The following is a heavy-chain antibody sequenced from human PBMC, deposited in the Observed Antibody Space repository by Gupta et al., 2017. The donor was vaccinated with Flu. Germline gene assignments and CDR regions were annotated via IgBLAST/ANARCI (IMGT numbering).Heavy chain of an antibody. D-gene: IGHD3-16*01. V-gene: IGHV1-69*06. CDR2: IIPLFGAT. CDR3: ASDVPAFAGDYGEAFDI. Sequence: STWGRQAPGQGLEWMGTIIPLFGATDYAQKFQGRVTISADKSTGTAYMELSSLRSDDTAVYFWASDVPAFAGDYGEAFDIWGQGTMVTVSS. J-gene: IGHJ3*02.